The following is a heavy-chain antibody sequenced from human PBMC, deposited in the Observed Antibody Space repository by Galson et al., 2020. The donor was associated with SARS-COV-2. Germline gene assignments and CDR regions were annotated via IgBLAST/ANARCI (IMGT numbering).Heavy chain of an antibody. Sequence: SETLSLTCTVSGGSIRSSNYYWGWIRQPPGKGLEWIGSVLNSETTHYSPSLQSRVTISVDTSKNQFSLNLNSVTAADTAMYYCARDATSSGWYNWFDPWGQVTLVTVSS. CDR3: ARDATSSGWYNWFDP. V-gene: IGHV4-39*07. CDR1: GGSIRSSNYY. CDR2: VLNSETT. D-gene: IGHD6-19*01. J-gene: IGHJ5*02.